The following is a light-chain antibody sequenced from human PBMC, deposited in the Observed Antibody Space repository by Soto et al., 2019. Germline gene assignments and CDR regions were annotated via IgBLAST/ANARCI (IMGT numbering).Light chain of an antibody. CDR2: EVR. V-gene: IGLV2-14*01. CDR3: NSYTSSSTHYV. J-gene: IGLJ1*01. CDR1: SSDIGGYNY. Sequence: QSALTQPASVSGSPGQSITISCTGTSSDIGGYNYVSWYQPHPGKAPKLIIFEVRNRPSGVSNRFSGSKSGNTASLTISGLQAEDEADYYCNSYTSSSTHYVFGTGTKVTVL.